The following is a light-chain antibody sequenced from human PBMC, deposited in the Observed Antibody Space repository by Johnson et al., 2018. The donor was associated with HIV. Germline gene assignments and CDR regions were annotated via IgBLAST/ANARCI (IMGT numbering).Light chain of an antibody. J-gene: IGLJ1*01. CDR2: ENN. CDR3: GTCDSILSVYV. CDR1: SSNIGNNY. Sequence: QSVLTQPPSVSAAPGQKVTISCSGSSSNIGNNYVSWYQQLPGTAPKLLIYENNKRPSGIPDRFSGSKSGTSATLGITGLQTGDEADYYCGTCDSILSVYVFGTGTKVTVL. V-gene: IGLV1-51*02.